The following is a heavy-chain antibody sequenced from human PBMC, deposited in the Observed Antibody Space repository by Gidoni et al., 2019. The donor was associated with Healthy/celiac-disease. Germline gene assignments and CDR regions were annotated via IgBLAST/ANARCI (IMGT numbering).Heavy chain of an antibody. Sequence: QVQLQESGPGLVKPSETLSLPCTVSGGSISIYYWSWIRQPPGKGLEWIGYIYYSGSTNYNPSLKSRVTISVDTSKNQFSLKLSSVTAADTAVYYCARSTGYSRRHYYYGMDVWGQGTTVTVSS. V-gene: IGHV4-59*01. CDR2: IYYSGST. D-gene: IGHD6-13*01. CDR1: GGSISIYY. CDR3: ARSTGYSRRHYYYGMDV. J-gene: IGHJ6*02.